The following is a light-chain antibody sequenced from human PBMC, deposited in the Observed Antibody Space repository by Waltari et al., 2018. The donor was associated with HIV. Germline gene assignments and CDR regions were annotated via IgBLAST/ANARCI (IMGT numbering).Light chain of an antibody. CDR1: SLPKKS. CDR3: QSTDYDGTWV. V-gene: IGLV3-25*03. CDR2: RDI. J-gene: IGLJ3*02. Sequence: SYDLTQPPSVSVSPGQTARINCSTGSLPKKSSSRYRQKPGQAPVLVIYRDIQRPSGIPERISGSESGTGITLTITGVQAEDDADYFCQSTDYDGTWVFGGGTKLTVL.